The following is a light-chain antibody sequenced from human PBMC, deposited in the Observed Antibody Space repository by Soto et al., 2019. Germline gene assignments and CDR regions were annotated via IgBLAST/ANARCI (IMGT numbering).Light chain of an antibody. CDR2: DVS. V-gene: IGLV2-14*01. CDR3: SSYTSSGTYV. CDR1: SSDVGGYNY. J-gene: IGLJ1*01. Sequence: QSVLAQPASVSGSPGQSITISCTGTSSDVGGYNYVSWYQQHPGKAPQVMIYDVSNRPSGVSYRFSASKSGNTASLTISWLQAEDEADYFCSSYTSSGTYVLGTGTRSPS.